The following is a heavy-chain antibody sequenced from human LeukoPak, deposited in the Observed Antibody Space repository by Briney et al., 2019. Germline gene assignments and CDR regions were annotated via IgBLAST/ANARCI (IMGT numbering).Heavy chain of an antibody. D-gene: IGHD2-15*01. CDR2: INHSGST. V-gene: IGHV4-34*01. J-gene: IGHJ4*02. CDR1: GFTFSSYG. CDR3: ARQVRVVVAATPPTYYFDY. Sequence: GSLRLSCAASGFTFSSYGMSWVRQPPGKGLEWIGEINHSGSTNYNPSLKSRVTISVDTSKNQFSLKLSSVTAADTAVYYCARQVRVVVAATPPTYYFDYWGQGTLVTVSS.